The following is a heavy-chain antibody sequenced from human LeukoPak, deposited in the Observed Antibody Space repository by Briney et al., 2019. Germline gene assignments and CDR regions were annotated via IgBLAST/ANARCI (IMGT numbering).Heavy chain of an antibody. CDR2: ISYDGSNK. J-gene: IGHJ4*02. Sequence: GGSLRLSCAASGFTLSSYPMHWVRQAPGKGLEWVAVISYDGSNKYYADPVKGRFTISRDNSKNTLYLQMNILRAEDTAVYYCARATMIRGIFFDYWGQGTLVTVSS. CDR1: GFTLSSYP. CDR3: ARATMIRGIFFDY. D-gene: IGHD3-10*01. V-gene: IGHV3-30-3*01.